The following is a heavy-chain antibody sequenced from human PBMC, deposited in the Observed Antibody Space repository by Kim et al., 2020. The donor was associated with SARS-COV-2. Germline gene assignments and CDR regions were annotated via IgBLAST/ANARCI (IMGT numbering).Heavy chain of an antibody. D-gene: IGHD5-12*01. Sequence: DAVKLRFTISRDNSKNTLYLQMNSLRAEDTAVYYCAKTPFSRGLRSFFDYWGQGTLVTVSS. J-gene: IGHJ4*02. V-gene: IGHV3-23*01. CDR3: AKTPFSRGLRSFFDY.